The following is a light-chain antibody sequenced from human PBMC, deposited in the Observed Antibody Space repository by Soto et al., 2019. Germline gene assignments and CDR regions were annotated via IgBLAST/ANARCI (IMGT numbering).Light chain of an antibody. V-gene: IGKV1-9*01. CDR1: QGISSY. CDR2: AAS. CDR3: QQLNSYPPF. Sequence: DIQLTQSPSFLSASVGDRVTITCRASQGISSYLAWYQQKPGKAPKLLIYAASTLQSGVPSRFSGSGSGTEFTLTSSSLQPEDFATYYCQQLNSYPPFFGPGTKVDTK. J-gene: IGKJ3*01.